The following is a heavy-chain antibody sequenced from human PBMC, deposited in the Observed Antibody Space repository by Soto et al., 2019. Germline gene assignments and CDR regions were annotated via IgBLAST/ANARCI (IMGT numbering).Heavy chain of an antibody. V-gene: IGHV3-30-3*01. CDR1: GFSFSRFT. J-gene: IGHJ4*02. CDR3: ARGGSVDY. D-gene: IGHD1-26*01. CDR2: ILHDGTNN. Sequence: VQLVESGGGVVQPGRSLRLSCVVSGFSFSRFTMHWVRQAPGKGLEWVAIILHDGTNNYYADSVKGRFTISRDNSKNTLYLQMNSLRTEDTALYYCARGGSVDYWGQGTLVTVSS.